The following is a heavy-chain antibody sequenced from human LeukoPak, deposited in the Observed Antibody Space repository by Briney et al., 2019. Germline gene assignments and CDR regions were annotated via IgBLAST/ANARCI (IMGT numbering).Heavy chain of an antibody. CDR1: GGSISTYY. CDR3: ASSVSYYHGSGSSIDY. Sequence: PSETLSLTCTVSGGSISTYYWSWIRQPPGKGLEWIGYIYYRGSTNYNPSLKSRVTISVDTSKNQFSLKLNSVTAADTAVYYCASSVSYYHGSGSSIDYWGQGILVTVSS. J-gene: IGHJ4*02. CDR2: IYYRGST. V-gene: IGHV4-59*01. D-gene: IGHD3-10*01.